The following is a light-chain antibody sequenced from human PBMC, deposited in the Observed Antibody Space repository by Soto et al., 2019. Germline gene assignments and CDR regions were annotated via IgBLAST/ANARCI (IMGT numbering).Light chain of an antibody. CDR2: KAS. J-gene: IGKJ1*01. CDR1: QTISSW. CDR3: QQYNRSPWT. Sequence: DIQMTQSPSTLSASVGDRATITCRASQTISSWLAWYQQKPGRAPKLLIYKASTLESGVPSRFSGSGSGTEFTLTISSLQPDDFATYYCQQYNRSPWTFGQGTKVEI. V-gene: IGKV1-5*03.